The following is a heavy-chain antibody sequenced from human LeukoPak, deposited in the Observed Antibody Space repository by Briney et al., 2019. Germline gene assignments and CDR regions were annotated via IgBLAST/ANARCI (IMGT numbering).Heavy chain of an antibody. D-gene: IGHD3-10*01. CDR2: IGTAGDT. V-gene: IGHV3-13*01. CDR3: ARAGDVWFGKTPQNYYYGMDV. Sequence: GGSLRLSCAASGFTFSSYDMHWVRQATGKGLEWVSAIGTAGDTYYPGSVKGRFTISRENAKNSLYLQMNSLRAGDTAVYYCARAGDVWFGKTPQNYYYGMDVWGQGTTVTVSS. J-gene: IGHJ6*02. CDR1: GFTFSSYD.